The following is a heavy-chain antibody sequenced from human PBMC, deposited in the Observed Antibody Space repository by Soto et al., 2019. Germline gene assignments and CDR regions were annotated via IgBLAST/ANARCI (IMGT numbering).Heavy chain of an antibody. J-gene: IGHJ6*02. CDR1: GGSISSSSYY. V-gene: IGHV4-39*01. Sequence: SETLSLTCTVSGGSISSSSYYWGWIRQPPGKGLEWIGSIYYSGSTYYNPSLKSRVTISVDTSKNQFPLKLSSVTAADTAVYYCARRASSSWYLSYGMDVWGQGTTVTVSS. CDR2: IYYSGST. D-gene: IGHD6-13*01. CDR3: ARRASSSWYLSYGMDV.